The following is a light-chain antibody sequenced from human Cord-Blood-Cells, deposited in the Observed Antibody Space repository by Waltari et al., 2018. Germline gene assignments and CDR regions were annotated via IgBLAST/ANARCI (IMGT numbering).Light chain of an antibody. V-gene: IGKV3-11*01. CDR3: QQRSNWPT. CDR1: QSVSSY. J-gene: IGKJ3*01. CDR2: DAS. Sequence: LSLSPGERATLSCRASQSVSSYLAWYQQKPGQAPRLLIYDASNRATGIPARFSGSGSGTDFTLTISSLEPEDFAVYYCQQRSNWPTFGPGTKVDIK.